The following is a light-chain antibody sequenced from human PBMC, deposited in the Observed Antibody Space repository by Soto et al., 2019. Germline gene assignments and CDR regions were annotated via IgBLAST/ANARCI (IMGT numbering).Light chain of an antibody. CDR1: QSINSF. J-gene: IGKJ1*01. CDR3: QQYGGSPRT. Sequence: EIVLTQSPGTLSLSPGERATLSCRASQSINSFLAWYQQRRGQAPRLPIHGASNRATGIPDRFSGSGSGPDFTLTISRLEPEDFAVYYCQQYGGSPRTFGQGTKVDIK. V-gene: IGKV3-20*01. CDR2: GAS.